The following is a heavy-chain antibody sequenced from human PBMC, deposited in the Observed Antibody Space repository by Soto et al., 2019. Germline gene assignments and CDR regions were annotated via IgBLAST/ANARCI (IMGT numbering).Heavy chain of an antibody. CDR1: GYSFTSYL. J-gene: IGHJ5*02. D-gene: IGHD6-19*01. CDR2: IDPSDSYT. Sequence: GESLKISFKGSGYSFTSYLITWVRQMPVKGLEWMGRIDPSDSYTNYSPSFQGHVTISADKSITTAYMQWSSLKGSDTAMYYCARLKLARIAVDGVFDPWGQGTLVTVSS. V-gene: IGHV5-10-1*01. CDR3: ARLKLARIAVDGVFDP.